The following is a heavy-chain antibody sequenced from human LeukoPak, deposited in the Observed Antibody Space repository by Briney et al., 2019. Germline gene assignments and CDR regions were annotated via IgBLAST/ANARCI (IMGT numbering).Heavy chain of an antibody. Sequence: GGSLRLSCAASGFTFSSYWMSWVRQAPGKGLEWVASIKQDGSEKYYVDSVKGRFTISRDNAKSSLYLQMNSLRAEDTAVFYCARGSGGLIYYWGRGTLVSVSS. CDR2: IKQDGSEK. V-gene: IGHV3-7*05. CDR1: GFTFSSYW. J-gene: IGHJ4*02. D-gene: IGHD3-10*01. CDR3: ARGSGGLIYY.